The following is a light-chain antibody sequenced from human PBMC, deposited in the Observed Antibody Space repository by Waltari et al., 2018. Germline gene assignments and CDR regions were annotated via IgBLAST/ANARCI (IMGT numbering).Light chain of an antibody. J-gene: IGKJ1*01. Sequence: IQLTQYPSSLSASVGDRVAITCRSIQGINTFVAWYQQKPGKAPKLLIYAASTAQSGVPSRFSGSGSGTDFTLTISSLQPEDFATYYCQQLHRYPMTFGRGTKVEIK. CDR2: AAS. V-gene: IGKV1-9*01. CDR1: QGINTF. CDR3: QQLHRYPMT.